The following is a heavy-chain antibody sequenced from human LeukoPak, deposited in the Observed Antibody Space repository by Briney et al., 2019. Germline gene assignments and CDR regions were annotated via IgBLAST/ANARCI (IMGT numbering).Heavy chain of an antibody. D-gene: IGHD3-22*01. CDR2: ISGSGGST. CDR3: AKDGTGYYYDSSGSTQFDP. V-gene: IGHV3-23*01. J-gene: IGHJ5*02. Sequence: GGSLRLSCAASGFTFSNAWMSWVRQAPGKGLEWVSAISGSGGSTYYADSVKGRFTISRDNSKNTLYLQMNSLRAEDTAVYYCAKDGTGYYYDSSGSTQFDPWGQGTLVTVSS. CDR1: GFTFSNAW.